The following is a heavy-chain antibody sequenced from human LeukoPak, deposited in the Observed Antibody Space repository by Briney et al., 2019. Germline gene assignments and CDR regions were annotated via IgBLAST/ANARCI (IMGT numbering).Heavy chain of an antibody. D-gene: IGHD3-10*01. V-gene: IGHV1-69*02. Sequence: SVKVSCKASGGTFSSYTISWVRQAPGQGLEWMGRIIPILGIANYAQKFQGRVTITADKSTSTAYMELSSLRSEDTAVYYCARARAGSSDAFDIWGQGIMVTVSS. CDR2: IIPILGIA. CDR3: ARARAGSSDAFDI. J-gene: IGHJ3*02. CDR1: GGTFSSYT.